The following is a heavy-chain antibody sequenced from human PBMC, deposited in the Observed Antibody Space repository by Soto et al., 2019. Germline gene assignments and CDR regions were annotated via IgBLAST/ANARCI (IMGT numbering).Heavy chain of an antibody. V-gene: IGHV4-4*02. CDR2: IYHSGST. CDR3: ARDYYDSSGLPYFDY. Sequence: SETLSLTCAVSGGSISSSNWWSWVRQPPGKGLEWIGEIYHSGSTNYNPSLKSRVTISVDKSKNQFSLKLSSVTAADSAVYYCARDYYDSSGLPYFDYGGQGTLVTVYS. J-gene: IGHJ4*02. CDR1: GGSISSSNW. D-gene: IGHD3-22*01.